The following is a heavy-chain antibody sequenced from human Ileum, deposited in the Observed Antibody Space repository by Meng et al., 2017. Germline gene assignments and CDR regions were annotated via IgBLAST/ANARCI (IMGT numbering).Heavy chain of an antibody. CDR3: ARENTIFGVVWGSWFDP. V-gene: IGHV4-30-4*01. CDR1: GGSISSGDYF. Sequence: VQLQESGLGLVKPSLILSLTSTVFGGSISSGDYFWSWIRQPPGKGLEWIGYIYYSGSTYYNPSLKSRVTISVDTSKNQFSLKLSSVTAADTAVYYCARENTIFGVVWGSWFDPWGQGTLVTVSS. J-gene: IGHJ5*02. CDR2: IYYSGST. D-gene: IGHD3-3*01.